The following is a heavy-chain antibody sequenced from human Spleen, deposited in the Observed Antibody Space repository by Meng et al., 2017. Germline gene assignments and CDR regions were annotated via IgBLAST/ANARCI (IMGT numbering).Heavy chain of an antibody. V-gene: IGHV4-34*01. J-gene: IGHJ4*02. Sequence: LQQWGAGLLKPSETLSLTCVVSGGSFSDYYWSWIRQPPGKGLEWIGEINHSGSTNYNPSLESRATISVDTSQNNLSLKLSSVTAADSAVYYCARAGGSSWGQGTLVTVSS. D-gene: IGHD6-13*01. CDR2: INHSGST. CDR1: GGSFSDYY. CDR3: ARAGGSS.